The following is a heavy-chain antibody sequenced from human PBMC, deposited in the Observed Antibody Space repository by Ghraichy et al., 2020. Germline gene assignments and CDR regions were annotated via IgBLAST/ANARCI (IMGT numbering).Heavy chain of an antibody. J-gene: IGHJ6*02. CDR3: AKVLKSTVVTRGLWGGYGMDV. V-gene: IGHV3-23*01. CDR2: ISGSGGST. D-gene: IGHD4-23*01. CDR1: GFTFSSYA. Sequence: GGSLRLSCAASGFTFSSYAMSWVRQAPGKGLEWVSAISGSGGSTYYADSVKGRFTISRDNSKNTLYLQMNSLRAEDTAVYYCAKVLKSTVVTRGLWGGYGMDVWGQGTTVTVSS.